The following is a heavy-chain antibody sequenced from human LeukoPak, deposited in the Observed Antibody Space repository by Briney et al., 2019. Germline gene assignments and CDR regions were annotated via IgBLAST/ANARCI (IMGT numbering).Heavy chain of an antibody. D-gene: IGHD2-15*01. CDR1: GFTFSSYG. J-gene: IGHJ4*02. V-gene: IGHV3-30*18. CDR3: AKDGADQVVVVAAYTFDY. Sequence: GRSLGLSCAASGFTFSSYGMHWVRQAPGKGLEWGAVISYDGSNKYYADSVRGRFTFSRDNSKNTLYLQMNSLRAEDTAVYYCAKDGADQVVVVAAYTFDYWAQGTLVTVPS. CDR2: ISYDGSNK.